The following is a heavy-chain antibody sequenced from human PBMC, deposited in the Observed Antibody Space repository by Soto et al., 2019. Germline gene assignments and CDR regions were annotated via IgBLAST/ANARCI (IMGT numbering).Heavy chain of an antibody. Sequence: QVQLVQSGAEVKKPGASVKVSCQASGYSFTSYAIHWVRQAPGQGLECMGWINAANGNTRYSQKFQGRVTITRDTSTPTAYMDLSSLTSEDTAVYYCTRSGGLDDWGQGTLITVSS. CDR2: INAANGNT. J-gene: IGHJ4*02. D-gene: IGHD1-26*01. CDR1: GYSFTSYA. V-gene: IGHV1-3*01. CDR3: TRSGGLDD.